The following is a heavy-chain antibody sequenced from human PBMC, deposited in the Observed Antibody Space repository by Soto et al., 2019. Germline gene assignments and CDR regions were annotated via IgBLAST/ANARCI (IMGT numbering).Heavy chain of an antibody. Sequence: XATLALTFSVSGDSVSYSYWSGIRQSPGKGLEWIGYVHSSGSTNYNPSLRSRVTTSLDTSRNQFSLQLNSVTAADTAVYYCARGYYDSSGYSNTFDIWGQGTMVTVPS. V-gene: IGHV4-59*02. D-gene: IGHD3-22*01. CDR2: VHSSGST. CDR3: ARGYYDSSGYSNTFDI. J-gene: IGHJ3*02. CDR1: GDSVSYSY.